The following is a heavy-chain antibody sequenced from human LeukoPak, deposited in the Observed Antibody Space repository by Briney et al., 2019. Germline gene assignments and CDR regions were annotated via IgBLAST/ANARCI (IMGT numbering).Heavy chain of an antibody. D-gene: IGHD6-19*01. CDR2: INAGNGNT. CDR3: ARGSLASSGWYVLGY. CDR1: GYTFTSYA. J-gene: IGHJ4*02. Sequence: ASVQVSCKASGYTFTSYAMHWVRQAPGQRLEWMGWINAGNGNTKYSQKFQGRVTITRDTSASTAYMELSSLRSEDTAVYYCARGSLASSGWYVLGYWGQGTLVTVSS. V-gene: IGHV1-3*01.